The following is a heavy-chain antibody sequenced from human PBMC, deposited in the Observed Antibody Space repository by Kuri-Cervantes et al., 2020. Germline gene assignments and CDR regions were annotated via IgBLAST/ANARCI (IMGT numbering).Heavy chain of an antibody. D-gene: IGHD2-8*01. Sequence: LRLSCTVSGGSISSGYYYWSWLRQPPGKGLEWIGYIYYSGSTYYNPSLKIRVTISVVTSKNQFSLKLSSVTAAAKAVYYCAGTRDSRGKWYFDYWGQGTLVTVSS. CDR2: IYYSGST. CDR3: AGTRDSRGKWYFDY. CDR1: GGSISSGYYY. J-gene: IGHJ4*02. V-gene: IGHV4-30-4*01.